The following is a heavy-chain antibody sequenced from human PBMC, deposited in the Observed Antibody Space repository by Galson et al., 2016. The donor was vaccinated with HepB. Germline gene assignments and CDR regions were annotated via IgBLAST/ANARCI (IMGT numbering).Heavy chain of an antibody. V-gene: IGHV4-39*02. D-gene: IGHD1-14*01. CDR3: ARRTLQPSFDY. J-gene: IGHJ4*02. CDR2: IYYSGNT. Sequence: SETLSLTCTVSGDSISIRGYYWAWIRQPPGKGPEWIGSIYYSGNTYNNPSLKTRVSMSVDTSKNHFSLELSSVTAADTAVYYFARRTLQPSFDYWGQGTPVSVSS. CDR1: GDSISIRGYY.